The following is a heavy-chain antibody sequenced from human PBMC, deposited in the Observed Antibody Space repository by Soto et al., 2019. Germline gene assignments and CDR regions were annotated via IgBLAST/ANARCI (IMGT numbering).Heavy chain of an antibody. D-gene: IGHD5-18*01. CDR1: GYIFTSYW. CDR2: IYPGDSDT. J-gene: IGHJ4*02. Sequence: GESLKISCKGSGYIFTSYWIGCFLQMPGKGLEWMGIIYPGDSDTRYSPSFQGQVTISADKSISTAYLQWSSLKASDTAMYYCARPRGDTAMVCDYWGQGTLVTVSS. CDR3: ARPRGDTAMVCDY. V-gene: IGHV5-51*01.